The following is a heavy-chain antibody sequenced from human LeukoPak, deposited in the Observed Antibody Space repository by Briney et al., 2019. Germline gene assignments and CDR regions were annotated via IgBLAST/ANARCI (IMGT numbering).Heavy chain of an antibody. CDR1: GLCFSTSS. V-gene: IGHV3-21*01. Sequence: PGGSLRLSCVASGLCFSTSSMGWVRQAPGEGLEWVASISSTSTYIYYAGSVEGRFTISRDNARNSLYLQMDSLRAEDTAVYYCARDHLEGFTYYQYMDVWGTGTTVTVSS. CDR2: ISSTSTYI. D-gene: IGHD1-1*01. J-gene: IGHJ6*03. CDR3: ARDHLEGFTYYQYMDV.